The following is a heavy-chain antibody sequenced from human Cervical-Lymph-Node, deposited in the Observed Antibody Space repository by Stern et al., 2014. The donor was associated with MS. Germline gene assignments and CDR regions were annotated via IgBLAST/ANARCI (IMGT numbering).Heavy chain of an antibody. CDR2: INPRTGTT. Sequence: QVQLGQSGAEVKQSGASVKVSCKASGYTFTRFYIHWVRQAPGQGPEWMGTINPRTGTTKYAQRFQDRVTMTRDTSTTTVHMELSSVTSDDSAVYYCARDTMTWGQGTLVTVSS. CDR1: GYTFTRFY. CDR3: ARDTMT. V-gene: IGHV1-46*01. J-gene: IGHJ4*02. D-gene: IGHD4-17*01.